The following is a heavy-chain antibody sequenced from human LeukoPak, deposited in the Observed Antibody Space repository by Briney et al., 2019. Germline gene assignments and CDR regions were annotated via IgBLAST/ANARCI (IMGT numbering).Heavy chain of an antibody. D-gene: IGHD4-17*01. Sequence: ASVKVSCKTSGGTFNNSAIRWVRQAPGQGLEWLGGIMPLFGTAGYAQKFQGRVTITKDESTRTVYLELTSLTSDDTAVYYCARDVHGDYGSGWFDPWGQGTLVSVSS. V-gene: IGHV1-69*05. CDR2: IMPLFGTA. CDR3: ARDVHGDYGSGWFDP. J-gene: IGHJ5*02. CDR1: GGTFNNSA.